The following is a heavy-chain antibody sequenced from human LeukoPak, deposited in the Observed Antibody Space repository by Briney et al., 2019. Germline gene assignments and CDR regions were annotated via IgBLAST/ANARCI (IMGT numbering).Heavy chain of an antibody. V-gene: IGHV3-7*01. CDR2: INQDGTEK. CDR1: GFTFTTYW. CDR3: VRGGFFRYSGTSGDY. J-gene: IGHJ4*02. Sequence: PGGSLRLSCAASGFTFTTYWMTWVRQAPGKGLEWVANINQDGTEKYYVDSVKGRFTISRDNAQNSLYLQMTSLRVEDMAIYYCVRGGFFRYSGTSGDYWGQGSQVTVSS. D-gene: IGHD1-26*01.